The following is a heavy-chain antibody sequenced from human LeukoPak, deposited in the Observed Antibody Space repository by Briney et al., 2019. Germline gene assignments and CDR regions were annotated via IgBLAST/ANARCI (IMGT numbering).Heavy chain of an antibody. CDR1: GYTFINYW. Sequence: PGESMKISCKGSGYTFINYWIAWVRQMPGKGLEWMGSVYPGDSDTRYSPSFQGQVTISADKSTSSAYMQCSSLKASDTAMYYCARGGCGSSTGNFGLDVGGKGTTFTVSS. CDR2: VYPGDSDT. CDR3: ARGGCGSSTGNFGLDV. J-gene: IGHJ6*04. V-gene: IGHV5-51*01. D-gene: IGHD6-25*01.